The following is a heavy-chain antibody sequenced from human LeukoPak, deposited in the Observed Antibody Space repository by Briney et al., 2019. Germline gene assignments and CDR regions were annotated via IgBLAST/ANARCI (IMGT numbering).Heavy chain of an antibody. J-gene: IGHJ4*02. CDR2: MYGNGGT. Sequence: SETLSLTCSVSGGSMSSDYWSWIRQPPGKRLEGIGRMYGNGGTNYSPSLQSRVTMSVDTSTRRLSLRLNSVTAADTAVYYCTRQTAKKWDLPGSFDSWGQGILVIVSS. D-gene: IGHD1-26*01. CDR3: TRQTAKKWDLPGSFDS. V-gene: IGHV4-59*08. CDR1: GGSMSSDY.